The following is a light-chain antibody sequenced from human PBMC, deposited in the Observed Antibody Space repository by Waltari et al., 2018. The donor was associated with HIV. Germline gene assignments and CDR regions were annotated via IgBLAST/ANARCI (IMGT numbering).Light chain of an antibody. V-gene: IGLV1-47*01. J-gene: IGLJ1*01. CDR2: RDN. CDR3: ATWDVSLGGVYV. Sequence: QSVLTQPPSASGTPGQRVTISCSGTTSNVGSNFVSWYQQLPGTAPKLLIYRDNRRPSGFPDRFSGSKSGASASLAISGLRSEDEGDYYCATWDVSLGGVYVFGAGTKVTVL. CDR1: TSNVGSNF.